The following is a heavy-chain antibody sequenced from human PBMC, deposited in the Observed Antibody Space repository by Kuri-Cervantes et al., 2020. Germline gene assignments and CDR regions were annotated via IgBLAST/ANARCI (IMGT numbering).Heavy chain of an antibody. D-gene: IGHD3-10*01. Sequence: SETLSLTCAVYGGSFSDYYWSWIRQPPGKGLEWIGEINHSGSTNYNPSLKSRVTISVDKSKNQFSLKLSSVTAADTAVYYCARGPPEYGSGKIDPWGQGTLVTVSS. CDR1: GGSFSDYY. CDR2: INHSGST. J-gene: IGHJ5*02. CDR3: ARGPPEYGSGKIDP. V-gene: IGHV4-34*01.